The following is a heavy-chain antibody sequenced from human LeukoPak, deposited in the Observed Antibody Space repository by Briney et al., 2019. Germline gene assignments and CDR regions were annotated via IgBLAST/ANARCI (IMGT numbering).Heavy chain of an antibody. Sequence: GGSRSLSCAASGFTLSSSWLPWVGQPPGRGLVGVPRINTDGSSTSYADSVKGRFTISRDNAKNSLYLQMNSLRAEDTALYYCAKDILGSTSLGHFQHWGQGTLVTVSS. CDR3: AKDILGSTSLGHFQH. J-gene: IGHJ1*01. CDR1: GFTLSSSW. CDR2: INTDGSST. D-gene: IGHD2-2*01. V-gene: IGHV3-74*01.